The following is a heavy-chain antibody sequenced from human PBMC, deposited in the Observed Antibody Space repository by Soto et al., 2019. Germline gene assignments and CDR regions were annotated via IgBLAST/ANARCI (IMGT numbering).Heavy chain of an antibody. CDR2: ISAYNDDT. CDR3: ARGGYYESSGARNYHYYGMDV. Sequence: QAQLVQSGTEVKKPGASVKVSCKATGYTFSSYGITWVRQAPGQGLEWLGWISAYNDDTKYAQNLQGRVTMPTETSTRTASMDMRSLRSDDTAVYYCARGGYYESSGARNYHYYGMDVWGQGTTVTVSS. V-gene: IGHV1-18*01. CDR1: GYTFSSYG. J-gene: IGHJ6*02. D-gene: IGHD3-22*01.